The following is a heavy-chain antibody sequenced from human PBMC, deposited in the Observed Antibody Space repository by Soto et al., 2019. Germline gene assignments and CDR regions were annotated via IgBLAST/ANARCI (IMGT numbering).Heavy chain of an antibody. CDR2: IHAGNGDT. V-gene: IGHV1-3*01. J-gene: IGHJ6*02. Sequence: ASVKVSCKASGYSFTNYAMHWVRQAPGHRLEWMGWIHAGNGDTKYSQKFQGRVTITRGTSASTAYMELSSLRSEETALYYCARAPRSSVHYYYVMDVWGQGTTLPVSS. CDR3: ARAPRSSVHYYYVMDV. CDR1: GYSFTNYA.